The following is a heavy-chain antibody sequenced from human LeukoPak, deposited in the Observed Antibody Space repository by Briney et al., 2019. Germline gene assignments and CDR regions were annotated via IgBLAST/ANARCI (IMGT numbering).Heavy chain of an antibody. CDR1: GGSFSGYY. CDR2: INHSGST. CDR3: ARLGALRGYSYGYSDY. Sequence: SETLSLTCAVYGGSFSGYYWSWIRQPPGKGLEWIGEINHSGSTNYNPSLKSRVTISVDTSKNQFSLKLSSVTAADTAVYYCARLGALRGYSYGYSDYWGQGTLVTVSS. J-gene: IGHJ4*02. V-gene: IGHV4-34*01. D-gene: IGHD5-18*01.